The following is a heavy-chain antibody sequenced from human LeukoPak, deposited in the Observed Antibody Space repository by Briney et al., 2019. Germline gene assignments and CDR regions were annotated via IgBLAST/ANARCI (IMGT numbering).Heavy chain of an antibody. Sequence: GGSLRLSCAASGFTVSSNYMSWVRQAPGKGLEWVSVIYSGGSTYYADSVKGRFTISRDNSKNTLYLQMNSLRAEDTAVYYCARDHDSSDAFDIWGQGTMVTVSS. J-gene: IGHJ3*02. CDR3: ARDHDSSDAFDI. CDR2: IYSGGST. V-gene: IGHV3-53*01. D-gene: IGHD2-21*02. CDR1: GFTVSSNY.